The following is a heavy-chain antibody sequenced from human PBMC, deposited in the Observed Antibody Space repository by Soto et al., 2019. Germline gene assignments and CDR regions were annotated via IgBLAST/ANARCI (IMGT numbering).Heavy chain of an antibody. Sequence: PGGSLRLSCAASGFTFSSYGMHWVRQAPGKGLEWVAVISYDGSNKYYADSVKGRFTISRDNSKNTLYLQMNSLRAEDTAVYYCAKGDGYNWNDRASRGMDVWGQGTTVTASS. CDR3: AKGDGYNWNDRASRGMDV. V-gene: IGHV3-30*18. D-gene: IGHD1-20*01. J-gene: IGHJ6*02. CDR2: ISYDGSNK. CDR1: GFTFSSYG.